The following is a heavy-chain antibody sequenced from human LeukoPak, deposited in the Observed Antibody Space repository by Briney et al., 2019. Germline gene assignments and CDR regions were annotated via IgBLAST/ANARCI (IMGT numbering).Heavy chain of an antibody. D-gene: IGHD2-21*01. CDR3: AREGSSYSRDY. CDR1: GFTFRNYG. CDR2: IWFDGSNK. V-gene: IGHV3-33*01. J-gene: IGHJ4*02. Sequence: PGGSLRLSCEASGFTFRNYGMHWVRQAPGKGLEWVGVIWFDGSNKYYGDSVKGRFTISRDNSKNTLYLQMNSLGAEDTAVYYCAREGSSYSRDYWGQGTLVTVSS.